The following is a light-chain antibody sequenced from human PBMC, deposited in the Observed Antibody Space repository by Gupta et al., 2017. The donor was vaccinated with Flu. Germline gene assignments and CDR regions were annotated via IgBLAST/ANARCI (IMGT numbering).Light chain of an antibody. CDR3: QQYDGSQT. V-gene: IGKV3-20*01. J-gene: IGKJ1*01. Sequence: EILLTQSPGTLSLSPGERATLSCRASQSVSSNYLVWYQQKPGQAPRLLIYGASSRATGIPDRFSGSGSGTDFTLTINRLEPEDFAVYYCQQYDGSQTFGQGTKVEVK. CDR1: QSVSSNY. CDR2: GAS.